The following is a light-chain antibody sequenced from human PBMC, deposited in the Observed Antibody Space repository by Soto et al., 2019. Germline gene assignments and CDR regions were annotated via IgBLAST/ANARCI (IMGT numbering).Light chain of an antibody. V-gene: IGKV3-11*01. CDR2: AAS. Sequence: EIVLTQSPATLSWSPGERATLSCRASQSVSSYLAWYQRKPGQTPSLLIYAASNRATGIPARLSGSGSGTDFTRTITNLDPEDFSVYYCKQRSTFGPGTKVDIK. J-gene: IGKJ3*01. CDR1: QSVSSY. CDR3: KQRST.